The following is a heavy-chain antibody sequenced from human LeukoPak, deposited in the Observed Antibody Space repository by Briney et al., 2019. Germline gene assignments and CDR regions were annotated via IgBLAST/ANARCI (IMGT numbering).Heavy chain of an antibody. Sequence: KPSETLSLTCAVYGGSFSGYYWSWIRQPPGKGLEWIGEINHSGSTNYNSSLKSRVTISVDTSKNQFSLKLSSVTAADTAVYYCARGVSPDYWGQGTLVTVSS. V-gene: IGHV4-34*01. CDR1: GGSFSGYY. J-gene: IGHJ4*02. CDR2: INHSGST. CDR3: ARGVSPDY.